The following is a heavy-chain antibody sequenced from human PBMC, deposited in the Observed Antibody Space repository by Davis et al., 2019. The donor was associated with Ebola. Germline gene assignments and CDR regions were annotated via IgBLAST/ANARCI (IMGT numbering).Heavy chain of an antibody. V-gene: IGHV3-23*01. J-gene: IGHJ4*02. CDR3: AGALEWSFRGIDY. CDR2: ISVSGAST. D-gene: IGHD3-3*01. CDR1: GFSINSYS. Sequence: GGSLRLSCAASGFSINSYSMGWVRQSPGKGLEWVSVISVSGASTYYADFVKGRFIISRDNSKNTLDLQMNSLRAEDTAVYYCAGALEWSFRGIDYWGQGTLVTVSS.